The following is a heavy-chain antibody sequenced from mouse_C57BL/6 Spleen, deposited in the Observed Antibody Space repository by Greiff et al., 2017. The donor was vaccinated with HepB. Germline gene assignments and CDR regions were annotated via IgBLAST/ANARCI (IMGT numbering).Heavy chain of an antibody. CDR3: ARGVYQYPFDY. Sequence: QVQLQQSGAELAKPGASVKMSCKASGYTFTSYWMNWVKQRPGQGLEWIGDIYPGSGNTNYNQKFKGKATLTADTSSSTAYMQLSSLTSEDSAVYYCARGVYQYPFDYWGQGTLLTVSS. D-gene: IGHD5-1*01. CDR2: IYPGSGNT. CDR1: GYTFTSYW. J-gene: IGHJ2*01. V-gene: IGHV1-55*01.